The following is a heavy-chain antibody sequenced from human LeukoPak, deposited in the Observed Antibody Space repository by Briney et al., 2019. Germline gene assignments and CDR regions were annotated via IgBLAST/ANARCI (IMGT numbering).Heavy chain of an antibody. D-gene: IGHD3-3*01. CDR2: INPSGGST. V-gene: IGHV1-46*01. Sequence: ASVKVSCKASGGTFSSYAISWVRQAPGQGLEWMGIINPSGGSTSYAQKFQGRVTMTRDTSTSTVYMELSSLRSEDTAVYYCARSHPYDFWSGTPGLYYYYYMDVWGKGTTVTVSS. CDR1: GGTFSSYA. J-gene: IGHJ6*03. CDR3: ARSHPYDFWSGTPGLYYYYYMDV.